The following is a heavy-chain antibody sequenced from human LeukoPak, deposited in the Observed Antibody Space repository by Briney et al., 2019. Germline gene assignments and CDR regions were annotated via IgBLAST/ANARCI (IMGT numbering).Heavy chain of an antibody. D-gene: IGHD3-22*01. V-gene: IGHV3-23*01. CDR3: AKDPSRITMIVVVIPYFDY. CDR2: ISGSGGST. CDR1: GFTFSSYA. Sequence: GGSLRLSCAASGFTFSSYAMSWVRQAPGKGLEWVSAISGSGGSTYYADSVKGRFTISRDNSKNTLYLQMNSLRAEDTAVYYCAKDPSRITMIVVVIPYFDYWGQGTLVTVSS. J-gene: IGHJ4*02.